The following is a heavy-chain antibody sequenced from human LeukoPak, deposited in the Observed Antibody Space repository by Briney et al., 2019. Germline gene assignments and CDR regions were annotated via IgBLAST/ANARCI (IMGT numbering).Heavy chain of an antibody. J-gene: IGHJ4*02. D-gene: IGHD3-10*01. CDR2: TYYRPKFNT. V-gene: IGHV6-1*01. Sequence: QTLARDCAISGDRLSDSNVAWNWRRQSPSQSLEWLGRTYYRPKFNTDYAVSVKSRIAINSDTSKNQFSLQLNSVTPEDTGVYYCARGSHSSFDYRGQGTLVTVSS. CDR3: ARGSHSSFDY. CDR1: GDRLSDSNVA.